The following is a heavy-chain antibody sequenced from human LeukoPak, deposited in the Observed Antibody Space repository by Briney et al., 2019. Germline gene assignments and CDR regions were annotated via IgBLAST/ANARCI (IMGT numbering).Heavy chain of an antibody. V-gene: IGHV3-30*03. Sequence: PGRSLRLSCAASGFTFSSYGMHWVRQAPGKGLEWVAVISYDGSNKYYADSVKGRFTISRDNSKNTLYLQMNSLRAEDTAVYYCARAHYDFWSGYYTPHYYYYYGMDVWGQGTTVTVSS. D-gene: IGHD3-3*01. CDR3: ARAHYDFWSGYYTPHYYYYYGMDV. J-gene: IGHJ6*02. CDR1: GFTFSSYG. CDR2: ISYDGSNK.